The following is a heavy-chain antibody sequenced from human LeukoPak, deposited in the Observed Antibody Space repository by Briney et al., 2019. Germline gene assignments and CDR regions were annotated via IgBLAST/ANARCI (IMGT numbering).Heavy chain of an antibody. CDR1: GFTFSDYY. Sequence: GGSLRLSCAASGFTFSDYYMSWIRQAPGKGLEWVSYISSSSSYTKYADSVKGRFTISRDNAKNSLYLQMNSLGAEDTAVYYCARDRDVPAIGMDVWGQGTTVTVSS. J-gene: IGHJ6*02. CDR3: ARDRDVPAIGMDV. CDR2: ISSSSSYT. V-gene: IGHV3-11*06.